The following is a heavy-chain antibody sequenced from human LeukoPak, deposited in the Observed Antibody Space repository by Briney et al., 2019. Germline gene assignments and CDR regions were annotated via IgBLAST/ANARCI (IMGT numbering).Heavy chain of an antibody. J-gene: IGHJ4*02. V-gene: IGHV3-30*18. CDR3: AKDPTPLDDILTGYFDY. CDR2: ISYDGSNK. CDR1: GFTFSSYG. Sequence: GGSLRLSCAASGFTFSSYGMHWVRQAPGKGLEWVAVISYDGSNKYYADSVKGRFTISRDNSKNTLYLQMNSLRAEDTAVYYCAKDPTPLDDILTGYFDYWGQGTLVTVS. D-gene: IGHD3-9*01.